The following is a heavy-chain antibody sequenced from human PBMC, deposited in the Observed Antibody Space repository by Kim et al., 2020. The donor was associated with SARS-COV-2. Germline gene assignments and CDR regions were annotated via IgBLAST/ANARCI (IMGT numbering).Heavy chain of an antibody. V-gene: IGHV3-30*01. CDR3: ARPRSGSYSGPFDP. Sequence: ADSVKGRFPISRDNSKNTLYLQMNSLRAEDTAVYYCARPRSGSYSGPFDPWGQGTLVTVSS. J-gene: IGHJ5*02. D-gene: IGHD1-26*01.